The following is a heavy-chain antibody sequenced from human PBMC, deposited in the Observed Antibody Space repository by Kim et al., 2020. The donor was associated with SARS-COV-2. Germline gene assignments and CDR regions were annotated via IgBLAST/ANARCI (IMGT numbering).Heavy chain of an antibody. J-gene: IGHJ4*02. D-gene: IGHD1-26*01. Sequence: GGSLSLSCTTSGFNFGDYAMSWFRQAPGKGLEWVTSIGSKGYGGTRQYAASVEGRFAISRDDSKSIAYLQMNSLTVEDTALYYCTRGTRSGSFAYWGQGALVTVSS. CDR3: TRGTRSGSFAY. CDR1: GFNFGDYA. CDR2: IGSKGYGGTR. V-gene: IGHV3-49*03.